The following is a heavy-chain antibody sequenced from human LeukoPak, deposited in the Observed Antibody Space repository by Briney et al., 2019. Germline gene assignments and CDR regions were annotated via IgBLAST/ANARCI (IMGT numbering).Heavy chain of an antibody. CDR3: ARYDVYSSGWYDY. J-gene: IGHJ4*02. CDR2: IIPILGIA. D-gene: IGHD6-19*01. CDR1: GYAFTSYG. V-gene: IGHV1-69*04. Sequence: GASVKVSCKASGYAFTSYGISWVRQAPGQGLECMGRIIPILGIANYAQKFQGRVTITADKSTSTAHMELSSLRSEDTAVYYCARYDVYSSGWYDYWGQGTLVTVSS.